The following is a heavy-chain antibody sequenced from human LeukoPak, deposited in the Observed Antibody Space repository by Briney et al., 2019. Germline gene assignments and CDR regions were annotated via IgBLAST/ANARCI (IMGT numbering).Heavy chain of an antibody. D-gene: IGHD5-18*01. J-gene: IGHJ3*02. Sequence: SETLSLTCTVSGGSISSYYWSWIRQPPGTGLEWIGYIYYSGSTNYNPSLKSRVTISVDTSKNQFSLKLSSVTAADTAVYYCARANVDTAMVYAFDIWGQGTMVTVSS. CDR3: ARANVDTAMVYAFDI. CDR1: GGSISSYY. CDR2: IYYSGST. V-gene: IGHV4-59*01.